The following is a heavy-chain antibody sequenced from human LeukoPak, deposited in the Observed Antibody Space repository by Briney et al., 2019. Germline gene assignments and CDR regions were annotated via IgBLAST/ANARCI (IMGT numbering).Heavy chain of an antibody. CDR3: ASLGIAVAAIDY. J-gene: IGHJ4*02. D-gene: IGHD6-19*01. V-gene: IGHV3-74*01. CDR1: GFTFSSYW. CDR2: INSDGSST. Sequence: PGGSLRLPCAASGFTFSSYWMHWVRRAPGKGLVWVSRINSDGSSTSYADSVKGRFTISRDNAKNTLYLQMNSLRAEDTAVYYCASLGIAVAAIDYWGQGTLVTVSS.